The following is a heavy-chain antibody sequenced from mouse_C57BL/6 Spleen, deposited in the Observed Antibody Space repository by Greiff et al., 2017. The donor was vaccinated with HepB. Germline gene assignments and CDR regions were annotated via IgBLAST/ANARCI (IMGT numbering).Heavy chain of an antibody. CDR3: TAYYYGSSYAMDY. Sequence: EVQLQQSGAELVRPGASVKLSCTASGFNIKDDYMHWVKQRPEQGLEWIGWIDPENSDTEYASKFQGKATITADTSSNTAYLQLSSLTSEDTAVYYCTAYYYGSSYAMDYWGQGTSVTVSS. CDR2: IDPENSDT. V-gene: IGHV14-4*01. D-gene: IGHD1-1*01. J-gene: IGHJ4*01. CDR1: GFNIKDDY.